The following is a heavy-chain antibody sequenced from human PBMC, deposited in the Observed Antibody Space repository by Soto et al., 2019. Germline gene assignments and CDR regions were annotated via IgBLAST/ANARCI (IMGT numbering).Heavy chain of an antibody. CDR1: GFTFSSYG. J-gene: IGHJ6*02. D-gene: IGHD5-18*01. V-gene: IGHV3-33*01. CDR2: IWYDGSNE. Sequence: PGGSLRLSCAASGFTFSSYGMHWVRQAPGKGLEWVAVIWYDGSNEYYADSVKGRFTISRDNSKNTLYLQMNSLRAEDTAVYYCAREGGRYSYGYVDQYYYYGMDVWGQGTTVTVSS. CDR3: AREGGRYSYGYVDQYYYYGMDV.